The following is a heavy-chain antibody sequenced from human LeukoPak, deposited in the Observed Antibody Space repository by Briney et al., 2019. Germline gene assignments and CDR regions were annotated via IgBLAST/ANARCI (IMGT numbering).Heavy chain of an antibody. Sequence: GRSLRLSCAASRFTFSDYSMNWVRQAPGKGLQWVASISSGSVYIYYADSMKGRFTISRDNAKNSMYLQMYSLRAEDTAVYYCARGPKYISATGPYYFDYWGQGTPVTVSS. CDR3: ARGPKYISATGPYYFDY. J-gene: IGHJ4*02. D-gene: IGHD6-13*01. CDR2: ISSGSVYI. V-gene: IGHV3-21*01. CDR1: RFTFSDYS.